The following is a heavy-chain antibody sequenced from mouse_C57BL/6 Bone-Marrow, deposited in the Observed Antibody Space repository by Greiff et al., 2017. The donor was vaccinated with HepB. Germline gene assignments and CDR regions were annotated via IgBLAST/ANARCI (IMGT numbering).Heavy chain of an antibody. CDR1: GYTFTGYW. J-gene: IGHJ3*01. CDR2: ILPGSGST. D-gene: IGHD1-1*01. CDR3: ARWGYYYGSSSGAWFAY. Sequence: QVQLQQSGAELLKPGASVKLSCKATGYTFTGYWIEWVKQRPGHGLEWIGEILPGSGSTNYNEKFKGKATFTADTSSNTAYMQLSSLTTEDSAIYYCARWGYYYGSSSGAWFAYWGQGTLVTVSA. V-gene: IGHV1-9*01.